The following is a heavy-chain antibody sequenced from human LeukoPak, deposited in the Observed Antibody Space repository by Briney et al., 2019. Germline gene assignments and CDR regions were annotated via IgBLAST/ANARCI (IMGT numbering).Heavy chain of an antibody. CDR3: ARGPYDFWSGLVWFDP. CDR1: GFTVSSNY. D-gene: IGHD3-3*01. CDR2: IFSGGST. Sequence: GGSLRLSCAASGFTVSSNYMSWVRQAPGKGLEWVSVIFSGGSTYYADSVKGRFTISRDNSKNTLYLQMNSLRAEDTAVYYCARGPYDFWSGLVWFDPWGQGTLVTVSS. J-gene: IGHJ5*02. V-gene: IGHV3-53*01.